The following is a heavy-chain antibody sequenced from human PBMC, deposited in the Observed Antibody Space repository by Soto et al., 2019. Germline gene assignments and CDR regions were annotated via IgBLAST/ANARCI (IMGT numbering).Heavy chain of an antibody. CDR3: ARKQAGYFYGIDY. CDR1: GASITSGGYY. J-gene: IGHJ4*02. Sequence: QVQLQESGPGLVKPSQTLSLTCTVSGASITSGGYYWSWIRQHPGKGLEWLGYIYDSGSTFYNPSLKSRITLSVDTSKNQFSLKLSSVTVADTAVYFCARKQAGYFYGIDYWGQGTLVTVSS. V-gene: IGHV4-31*03. D-gene: IGHD3-10*01. CDR2: IYDSGST.